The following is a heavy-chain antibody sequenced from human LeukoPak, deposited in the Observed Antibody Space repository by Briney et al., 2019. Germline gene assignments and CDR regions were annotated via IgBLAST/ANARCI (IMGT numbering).Heavy chain of an antibody. CDR1: GGSISSSSYY. CDR2: IYYSGST. V-gene: IGHV4-39*01. Sequence: PSETLSLTCTVSGGSISSSSYYWGWIRQPPGKGLEWIGSIYYSGSTYYNPSLKSRVTISVDTSKNQFSLKLSSVTAADTAVYYCARHDWDFDYWGQGTLVTVSS. J-gene: IGHJ4*02. CDR3: ARHDWDFDY. D-gene: IGHD2-21*01.